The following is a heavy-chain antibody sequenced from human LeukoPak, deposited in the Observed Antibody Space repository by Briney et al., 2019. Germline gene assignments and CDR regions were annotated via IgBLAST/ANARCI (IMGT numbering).Heavy chain of an antibody. CDR3: ARNYYDSSGYYFDAEYFQH. V-gene: IGHV1-2*02. CDR1: GYTFTGYY. D-gene: IGHD3-22*01. Sequence: ASVKVSCKASGYTFTGYYMHWVRQAPGQGLEWMGWINPNSGGTNYAQKFQGRATMTRDTSISTAYLELSRLRSDDTAVYYCARNYYDSSGYYFDAEYFQHWGQGTLVTVSS. J-gene: IGHJ1*01. CDR2: INPNSGGT.